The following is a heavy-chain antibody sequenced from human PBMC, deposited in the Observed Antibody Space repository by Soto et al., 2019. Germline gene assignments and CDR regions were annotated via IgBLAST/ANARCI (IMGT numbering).Heavy chain of an antibody. CDR1: GFTFSSFG. V-gene: IGHV3-33*01. J-gene: IGHJ6*03. Sequence: GGSLRLSCAASGFTFSSFGMRWVRQAPGKGLEWAAVIWYDGSNKYYADSVKGRFTNYRDNSKNTLYMQMNSLRAEDTAVYYCAREGLYGSGSYIYYYMDVWGKGTTVTVSS. CDR2: IWYDGSNK. D-gene: IGHD3-10*01. CDR3: AREGLYGSGSYIYYYMDV.